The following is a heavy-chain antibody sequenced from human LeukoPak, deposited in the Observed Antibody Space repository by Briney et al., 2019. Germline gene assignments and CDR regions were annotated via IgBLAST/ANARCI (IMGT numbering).Heavy chain of an antibody. D-gene: IGHD6-13*01. CDR3: AKSVAAVPDAFDI. V-gene: IGHV3-23*01. CDR1: GSTFNTYA. J-gene: IGHJ3*02. CDR2: LSGGCTNT. Sequence: GGSLRLSCAASGSTFNTYAMTWVRQAPGKGLEWVSLLSGGCTNTYYADSVRGRFTISRDNSKNTLYLQMNSLRAEDTAVYYCAKSVAAVPDAFDIWGQGTMVTVSS.